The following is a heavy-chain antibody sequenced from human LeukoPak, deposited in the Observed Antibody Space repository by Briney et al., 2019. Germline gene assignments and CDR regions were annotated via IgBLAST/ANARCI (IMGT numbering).Heavy chain of an antibody. CDR3: TRHAWFGVFNTGGEAFDL. V-gene: IGHV3-15*01. J-gene: IGHJ3*01. CDR2: IKNKQEGGTT. D-gene: IGHD3-3*01. Sequence: AGGSLRLSCVASGITFSQDWMSWVRQAPGKGLEWVGRIKNKQEGGTTDYAAPVKGRFTISRDDSKDTLYLQMTSLKIDDTAVYYCTRHAWFGVFNTGGEAFDLWGQGTMVTVSS. CDR1: GITFSQDW.